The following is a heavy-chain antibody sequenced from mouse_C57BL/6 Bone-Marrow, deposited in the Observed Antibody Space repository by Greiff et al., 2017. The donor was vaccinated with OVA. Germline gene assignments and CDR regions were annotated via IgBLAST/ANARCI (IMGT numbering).Heavy chain of an antibody. V-gene: IGHV5-17*01. Sequence: DVKLVESGGGLVKPGGSLKLSCAASGFTFSDYGMHWVRQAPEKGLEWVAYISSGSSTIYYADTVKGRFTISRDNAKNTLFLQMISLRSEDTAMYYSAGGAMDYGGQGTSVTVSA. CDR3: AGGAMDY. CDR1: GFTFSDYG. CDR2: ISSGSSTI. J-gene: IGHJ4*01.